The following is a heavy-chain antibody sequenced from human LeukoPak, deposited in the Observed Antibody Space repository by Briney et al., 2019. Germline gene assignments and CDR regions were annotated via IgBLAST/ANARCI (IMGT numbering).Heavy chain of an antibody. J-gene: IGHJ4*02. V-gene: IGHV3-53*01. D-gene: IGHD3-16*01. CDR3: ARSRGPNTFGGVHDF. CDR1: GITVSTNY. CDR2: SGSGSST. Sequence: PGGSLRLSCAASGITVSTNYMSWVRQAPGKGLEWVSGFSGSGSSTYYADSVKGRFTISRDNSKNTLYLQMNSLRAEDTAVYYCARSRGPNTFGGVHDFWGQGTLVTVSS.